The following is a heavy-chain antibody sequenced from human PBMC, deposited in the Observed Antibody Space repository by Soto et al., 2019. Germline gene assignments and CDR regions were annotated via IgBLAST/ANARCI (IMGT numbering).Heavy chain of an antibody. J-gene: IGHJ6*03. CDR3: ARGLPYDFWSGYYNYSYYLDV. CDR2: MSYSGST. V-gene: IGHV4-39*01. CDR1: GGSLSSSSSY. Sequence: SETLSLTCTVSGGSLSSSSSYWGWIRQPPGKGLEWIGSMSYSGSTYHNPSLKSRVTLSVDTSQSRFSLKLSSVTAADTAVYYCARGLPYDFWSGYYNYSYYLDVWGKGTTVTV. D-gene: IGHD3-3*01.